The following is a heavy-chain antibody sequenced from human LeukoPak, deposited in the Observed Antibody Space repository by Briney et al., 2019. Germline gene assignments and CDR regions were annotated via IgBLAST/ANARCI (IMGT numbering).Heavy chain of an antibody. CDR1: GGTFSSYA. J-gene: IGHJ5*02. D-gene: IGHD2-2*01. CDR2: IIPILGIA. V-gene: IGHV1-69*04. Sequence: SVKVSCKASGGTFSSYAISWVRQAPGQGLEWMGRIIPILGIANYAQKFQGRVTITADKSTSTAYMGLSSLRSEDTAVYYCARDPLPYCSSASCAPWGQGTLVTVSS. CDR3: ARDPLPYCSSASCAP.